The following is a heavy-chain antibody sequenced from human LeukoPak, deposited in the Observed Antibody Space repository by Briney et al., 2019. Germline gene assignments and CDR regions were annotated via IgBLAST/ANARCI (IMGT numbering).Heavy chain of an antibody. J-gene: IGHJ3*02. CDR3: ARPYSSGWYVSGFDI. CDR1: GYSFTSYW. D-gene: IGHD6-19*01. Sequence: GESLKISCKGSGYSFTSYWIGWVRQMPGKGLEWMGIIYPGDSDTRYSPSFQGQVTISADKSISTAYLQWSNLKASDTAMYYCARPYSSGWYVSGFDIWGQGTMVTVSS. CDR2: IYPGDSDT. V-gene: IGHV5-51*01.